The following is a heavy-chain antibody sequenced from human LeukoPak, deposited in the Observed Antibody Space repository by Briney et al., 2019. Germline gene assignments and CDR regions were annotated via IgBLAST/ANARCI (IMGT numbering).Heavy chain of an antibody. J-gene: IGHJ4*02. V-gene: IGHV1-2*02. Sequence: ASVKVSCKASGYIFTGYYLHWVRQAPGQGLEWLGWIDPNSGDTDFAQNFQGRVTLTSDTSITTAYMELRSLGSDDTAVYYCAKNDGNYDDSWGQGSLVIVSS. CDR2: IDPNSGDT. D-gene: IGHD3-3*01. CDR3: AKNDGNYDDS. CDR1: GYIFTGYY.